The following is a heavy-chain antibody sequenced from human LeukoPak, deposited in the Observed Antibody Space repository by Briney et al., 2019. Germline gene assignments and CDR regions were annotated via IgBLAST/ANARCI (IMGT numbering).Heavy chain of an antibody. V-gene: IGHV3-49*04. D-gene: IGHD5-18*01. Sequence: PGGSLRLFCTSSGFTFGTYAVSWVRQAPGKGLEWVTYIRRKTFGGTTECAASVKGRFTISRDDSKSIAYLQMNSLKTEDTAVYYCTRYSGRTDYWGQGTLVSLSS. CDR3: TRYSGRTDY. J-gene: IGHJ4*02. CDR1: GFTFGTYA. CDR2: IRRKTFGGTT.